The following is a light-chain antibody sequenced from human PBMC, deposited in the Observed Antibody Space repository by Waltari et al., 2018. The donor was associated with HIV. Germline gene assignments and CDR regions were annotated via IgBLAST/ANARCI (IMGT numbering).Light chain of an antibody. Sequence: QSALTQPASVSGSPGQSLTISCTGTSNDLRNYPSVSWYQHHPGKAPKAIIYEVSTLPSGVSSRFSGSISANTASLTISGLQAEDEADYFCTSYISSSSPVFGGGTKVTVL. CDR2: EVS. V-gene: IGLV2-14*01. CDR1: SNDLRNYPS. J-gene: IGLJ3*02. CDR3: TSYISSSSPV.